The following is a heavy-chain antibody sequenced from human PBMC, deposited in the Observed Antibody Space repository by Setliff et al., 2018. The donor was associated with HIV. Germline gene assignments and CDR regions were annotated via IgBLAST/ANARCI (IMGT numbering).Heavy chain of an antibody. CDR3: ARDRGGYSGYDQNWYFDL. J-gene: IGHJ2*01. CDR1: GYTFTGYY. Sequence: GASVKVSCKASGYTFTGYYMHWVRQAPGQGLEWMGGIIPILGIANYAQKFQGRVTITTDESTSTAYMELSSLRSEDTAVYYCARDRGGYSGYDQNWYFDLWGRGTLVTVSS. V-gene: IGHV1-69*10. D-gene: IGHD5-12*01. CDR2: IIPILGIA.